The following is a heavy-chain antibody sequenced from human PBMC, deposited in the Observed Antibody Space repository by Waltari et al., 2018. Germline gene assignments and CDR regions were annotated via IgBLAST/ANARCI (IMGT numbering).Heavy chain of an antibody. CDR2: ISYSSSYI. J-gene: IGHJ4*02. CDR1: GFTFSSYN. V-gene: IGHV3-21*01. D-gene: IGHD4-17*01. Sequence: EVQLVESGGGVVKPGGSLRLSCAASGFTFSSYNMNWVRQAPVKGLEWVSIISYSSSYIYYADSVKGRFTVSRDNAKSSLYLQMNSLRAEDTAVYYCARDHEYGGKADYWGQGTLVTISS. CDR3: ARDHEYGGKADY.